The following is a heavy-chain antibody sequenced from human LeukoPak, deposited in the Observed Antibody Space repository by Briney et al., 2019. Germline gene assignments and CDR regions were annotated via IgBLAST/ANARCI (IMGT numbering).Heavy chain of an antibody. CDR3: ARLGYCSSNSCYGVDY. J-gene: IGHJ4*02. D-gene: IGHD2-2*01. V-gene: IGHV1-18*04. CDR1: GYTFTSYY. CDR2: ISAYNDNT. Sequence: ASVKVSCKASGYTFTSYYMHWVRQAPGQGLEWMGWISAYNDNTSYAQMFQDRVTMSTDTSTSTAYMELRSLRFDDTAVYYCARLGYCSSNSCYGVDYWGQGTLVTVSS.